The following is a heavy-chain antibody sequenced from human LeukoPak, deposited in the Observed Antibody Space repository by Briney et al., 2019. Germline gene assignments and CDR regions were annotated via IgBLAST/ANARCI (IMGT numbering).Heavy chain of an antibody. CDR2: IYSGGST. CDR1: GFTVSSNY. J-gene: IGHJ4*02. CDR3: ANWRGYYYDSSGYYSAY. V-gene: IGHV3-53*01. Sequence: PGGSLRLSCAASGFTVSSNYMSWVRQAPGKGLEWVSVIYSGGSTYYADSVKGRFTISRDNSKNTLYLQMNSLRAEDTAVYYCANWRGYYYDSSGYYSAYWGQGTLVTVSS. D-gene: IGHD3-22*01.